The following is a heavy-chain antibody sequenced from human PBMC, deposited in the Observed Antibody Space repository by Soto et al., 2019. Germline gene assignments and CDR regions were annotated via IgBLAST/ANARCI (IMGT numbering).Heavy chain of an antibody. CDR3: AKVSTGYCSGGSCFRNWFDP. J-gene: IGHJ5*02. CDR1: EDTFRNSA. D-gene: IGHD2-15*01. CDR2: ISGDGYST. V-gene: IGHV3-23*01. Sequence: GGSLRLSCGACEDTFRNSAMSWVRQAPGKGLEWVSAISGDGYSTYYADSVKGRFTISRDNSKNTLYLQMNTLRAEDTAVYYCAKVSTGYCSGGSCFRNWFDPWGQGTLVTVSS.